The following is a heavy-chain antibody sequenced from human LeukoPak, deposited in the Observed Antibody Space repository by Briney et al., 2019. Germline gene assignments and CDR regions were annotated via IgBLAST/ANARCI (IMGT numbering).Heavy chain of an antibody. D-gene: IGHD3-3*01. V-gene: IGHV1-69*13. CDR2: IIPIFGTA. CDR3: ARDLSTIFGVVNQYYYMDV. CDR1: GGTFSSYA. J-gene: IGHJ6*03. Sequence: SVKVSCKASGGTFSSYAISWARQAPGQGLEWMGGIIPIFGTANYAQKFQGRVTITADESTSTAYMELSSLRSEDTAVYYCARDLSTIFGVVNQYYYMDVWGKGTTVTVSS.